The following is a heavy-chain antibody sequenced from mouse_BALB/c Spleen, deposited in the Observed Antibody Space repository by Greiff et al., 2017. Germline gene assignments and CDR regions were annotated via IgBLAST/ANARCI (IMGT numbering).Heavy chain of an antibody. J-gene: IGHJ4*01. CDR1: GFNIKDTY. Sequence: EVQLQQSGAELVKPGASVKLSCTASGFNIKDTYMHWVKQRPEQGLEWIGRIDPANGNTKYDPKFQGKATITADTSSNTAYLQLSSLTSEDTAVYYCASYYDYLHYYAMDYWGQGTSVTVSS. CDR3: ASYYDYLHYYAMDY. V-gene: IGHV14-3*02. CDR2: IDPANGNT. D-gene: IGHD2-4*01.